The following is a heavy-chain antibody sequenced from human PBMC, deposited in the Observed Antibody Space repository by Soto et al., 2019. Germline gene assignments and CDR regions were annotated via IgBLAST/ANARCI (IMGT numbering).Heavy chain of an antibody. V-gene: IGHV3-49*03. Sequence: HPGGSLRLSCTASGFTFGDYAMSWFRQAPGKGLEWVGFIRSKAYGGTTEYAASVKGRFTISRDDSKSIAYLQMNSLKTEDTAVYYCTAQGATTPMSLGAFDIWGQGTMVTVSS. CDR3: TAQGATTPMSLGAFDI. CDR1: GFTFGDYA. J-gene: IGHJ3*02. CDR2: IRSKAYGGTT. D-gene: IGHD1-26*01.